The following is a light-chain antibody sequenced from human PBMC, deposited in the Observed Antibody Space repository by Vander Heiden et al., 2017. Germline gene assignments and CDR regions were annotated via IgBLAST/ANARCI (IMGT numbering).Light chain of an antibody. V-gene: IGKV3-20*01. CDR2: GAS. CDR1: QSVSSSY. J-gene: IGKJ1*01. Sequence: PGTLSLSPGERATLSCRASQSVSSSYLAWYQQKPGQAPRLLIYGASSRATGIPDRFSGSGSGTDFTLTISRLEPEDFAVHYCQQDGSSPQTFGQGTKVEIK. CDR3: QQDGSSPQT.